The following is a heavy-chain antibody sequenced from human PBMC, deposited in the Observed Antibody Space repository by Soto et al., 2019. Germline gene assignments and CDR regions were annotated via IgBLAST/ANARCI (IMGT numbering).Heavy chain of an antibody. J-gene: IGHJ4*02. CDR2: ISGSGGST. V-gene: IGHV3-23*01. Sequence: GGSLRLSCAASGFTFSNYAMSWVRQPPGKGLEWVSAISGSGGSTYYADSVKGRFTISRDNSKNMLYLQMNSVRAEDTAVYYCAKDYYDSSGYSYFDYWGQGXQVTVSS. CDR1: GFTFSNYA. CDR3: AKDYYDSSGYSYFDY. D-gene: IGHD3-22*01.